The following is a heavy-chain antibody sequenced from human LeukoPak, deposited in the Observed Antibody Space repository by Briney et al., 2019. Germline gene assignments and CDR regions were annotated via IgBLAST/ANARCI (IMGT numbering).Heavy chain of an antibody. CDR2: IWYDGTNK. V-gene: IGHV3-33*01. CDR3: ARDSSSGWYFDS. J-gene: IGHJ4*02. D-gene: IGHD6-19*01. Sequence: PGRSLRLSCAASGFTFSSYGMHWDRQAPGKGLEWVAVIWYDGTNKYYADSVRGRFTISRDNSKNTLSLQLNSVRAEDTAVYYCARDSSSGWYFDSWGQGTLVIVSS. CDR1: GFTFSSYG.